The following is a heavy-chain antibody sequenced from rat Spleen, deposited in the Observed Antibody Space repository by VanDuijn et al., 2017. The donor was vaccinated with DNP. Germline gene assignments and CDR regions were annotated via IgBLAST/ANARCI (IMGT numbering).Heavy chain of an antibody. J-gene: IGHJ3*01. CDR3: TTVYGGYEDWFAY. V-gene: IGHV5-31*01. CDR1: GFTFNKYW. CDR2: ITSSGGST. D-gene: IGHD1-11*01. Sequence: EVQLVESGGGLVQPGRSLKLSCVASGFTFNKYWMTWIRQVPGKGLEWVAAITSSGGSTYYPDSVKGRFTISRDNSKSTLYLQMDSLRSEDTATYYCTTVYGGYEDWFAYWGQGTLVTVSS.